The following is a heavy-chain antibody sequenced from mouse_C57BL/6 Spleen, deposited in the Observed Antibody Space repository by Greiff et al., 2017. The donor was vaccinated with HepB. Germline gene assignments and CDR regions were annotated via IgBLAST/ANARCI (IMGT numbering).Heavy chain of an antibody. CDR1: GFTFSSYV. CDR3: ARHGGDGYYPFDY. Sequence: EVKLQESGGDLVKPGGSLKLSCAASGFTFSSYVMSWVRQTPDKRLEWVATISSGGSYTYYPDSVKGRFTISRDNAKNTLYLQMSSLKSEDTAMYYCARHGGDGYYPFDYWGQGTTLTVSS. CDR2: ISSGGSYT. D-gene: IGHD2-3*01. J-gene: IGHJ2*01. V-gene: IGHV5-6*01.